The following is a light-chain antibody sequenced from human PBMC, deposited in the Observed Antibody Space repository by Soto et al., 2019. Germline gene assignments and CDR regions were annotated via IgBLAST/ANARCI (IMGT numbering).Light chain of an antibody. CDR1: QSVSSSY. Sequence: EIVLTQSPGTLSLSPGERAALSCRASQSVSSSYLAWYQQKIGQAPRLLIYGASSRATGIPDRFSGSGSGTDFTLTISRLEPEDFAAYFCQQFGSSPITFGRGTPLEIK. J-gene: IGKJ5*01. CDR3: QQFGSSPIT. V-gene: IGKV3-20*01. CDR2: GAS.